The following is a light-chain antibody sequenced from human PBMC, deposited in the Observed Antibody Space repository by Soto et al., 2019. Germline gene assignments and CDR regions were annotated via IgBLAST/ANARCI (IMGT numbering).Light chain of an antibody. V-gene: IGLV2-14*01. CDR3: SSYTTSSTYV. CDR1: GDYKY. CDR2: DVT. Sequence: QSALTQPPSVSGSPGQSITISCTGSGDYKYVSWYQHHPGQAPKLMIYDVTNRPSGISNRFSGSKSGNTASLTISGLQTEDEADYYCSSYTTSSTYVFGSGTKVTVL. J-gene: IGLJ1*01.